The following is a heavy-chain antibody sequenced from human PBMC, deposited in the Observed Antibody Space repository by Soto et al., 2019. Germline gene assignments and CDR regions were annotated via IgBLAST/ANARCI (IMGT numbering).Heavy chain of an antibody. CDR2: IYYSGST. CDR3: ARLGKVAGDLNYYYFGLDV. V-gene: IGHV4-39*01. CDR1: GGSISSTSYY. D-gene: IGHD6-19*01. J-gene: IGHJ6*02. Sequence: QLQLQESGPGLVKPSETLSLTCTVSGGSISSTSYYWDWIRQPPGKGLEWIGSIYYSGSTYYNPSLKSRVTISVDTSKNQFSLKLSSVTAADTALYYCARLGKVAGDLNYYYFGLDVWGQGTTVAVSS.